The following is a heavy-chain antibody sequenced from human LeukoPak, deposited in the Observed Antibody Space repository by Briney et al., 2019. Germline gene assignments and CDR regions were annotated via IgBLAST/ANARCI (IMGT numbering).Heavy chain of an antibody. CDR1: GGSISSYY. J-gene: IGHJ4*02. V-gene: IGHV4-59*08. CDR3: ARHAPILYYFDY. D-gene: IGHD2-2*02. CDR2: IYYSGST. Sequence: PSETLSLTCTVSGGSISSYYWSWIRQPPGKGLEWIGYIYYSGSTNYNPSLKSRVTISVDTSKNQFSLNLSSVTAADTAVYYCARHAPILYYFDYWGQGTLVTVSS.